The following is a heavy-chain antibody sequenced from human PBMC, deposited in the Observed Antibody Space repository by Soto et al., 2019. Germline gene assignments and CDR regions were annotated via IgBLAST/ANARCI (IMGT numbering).Heavy chain of an antibody. Sequence: XXTLSLSFTVSGGSISSTSSYWASIRQPPGKGLEWVGSIYYLGNTYYNPSLGSRVTISVDTSKNQFSLKLSSVTAADTAVFYCAGLYPYESSGYHLDYWSQGTLVTVSS. V-gene: IGHV4-39*01. D-gene: IGHD3-22*01. CDR2: IYYLGNT. CDR1: GGSISSTSSY. CDR3: AGLYPYESSGYHLDY. J-gene: IGHJ4*02.